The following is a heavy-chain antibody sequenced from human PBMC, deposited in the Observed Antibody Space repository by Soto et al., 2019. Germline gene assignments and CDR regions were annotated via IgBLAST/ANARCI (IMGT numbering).Heavy chain of an antibody. CDR2: INAGNGNT. Sequence: QVQLVQSGAEVKKPGASVKVTCKASGYTFTSYAMHWVRQAPGQRLEWMGWINAGNGNTKYSQKFQGRVTITRDTSASTAYMELSSLRSEDTAVYYCARQVAAGGRVFDYWGQGTLVTVSS. CDR1: GYTFTSYA. V-gene: IGHV1-3*01. D-gene: IGHD3-16*01. J-gene: IGHJ4*02. CDR3: ARQVAAGGRVFDY.